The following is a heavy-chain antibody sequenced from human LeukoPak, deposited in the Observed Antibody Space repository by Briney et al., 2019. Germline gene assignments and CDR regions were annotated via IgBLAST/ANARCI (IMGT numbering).Heavy chain of an antibody. CDR2: ISWNSGSI. D-gene: IGHD5-24*01. Sequence: GRSLRLSCAASGFTFDDYAMHWVRQAPGKGLEWVSGISWNSGSIGYADSVKGRFTISRDNAKNSLYLQMNSLRAEDTALYYCAKDSNSHYYYYYMDVWGKGTTVTVSS. CDR1: GFTFDDYA. CDR3: AKDSNSHYYYYYMDV. V-gene: IGHV3-9*01. J-gene: IGHJ6*03.